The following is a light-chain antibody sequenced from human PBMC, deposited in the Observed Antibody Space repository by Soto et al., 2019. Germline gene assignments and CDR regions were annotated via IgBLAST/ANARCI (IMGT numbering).Light chain of an antibody. CDR3: QQYHGSPPT. Sequence: DIALAEFPDSGAVSLHGRATMNCKSSLTVLFRTNNKNQIACYKQTPGHHPKLLIYWASIRESGIPDRFSGSGSGTDFNLTISSLQADDAAVYYCQQYHGSPPTFGQGTEVEV. CDR1: LTVLFRTNNKNQ. CDR2: WAS. V-gene: IGKV4-1*01. J-gene: IGKJ1*01.